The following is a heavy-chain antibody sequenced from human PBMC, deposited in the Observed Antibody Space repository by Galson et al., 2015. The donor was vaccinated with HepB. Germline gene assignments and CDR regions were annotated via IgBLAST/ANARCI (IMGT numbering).Heavy chain of an antibody. CDR1: GYTFTSYA. V-gene: IGHV1-3*01. CDR3: ARPYSTGWNDFFNV. D-gene: IGHD6-19*01. CDR2: INAGSGAT. J-gene: IGHJ3*01. Sequence: SVKVSCKASGYTFTSYALQWVRQAPGQRLEWMGWINAGSGATKYAPMFQGRVTLTRDTSANTAYMELSSLTSEDTALYFCARPYSTGWNDFFNVWGQGTMVTVSS.